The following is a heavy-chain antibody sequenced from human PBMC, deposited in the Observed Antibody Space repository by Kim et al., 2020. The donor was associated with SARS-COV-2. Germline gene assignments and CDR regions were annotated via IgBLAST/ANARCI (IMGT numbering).Heavy chain of an antibody. V-gene: IGHV4-31*02. Sequence: YNPSLKSRVTISVDTSKNQFSLKLSSVTAADTAVYYCARDGVGSSVFDYWGQGTLVTVSS. D-gene: IGHD3-3*01. CDR3: ARDGVGSSVFDY. J-gene: IGHJ4*02.